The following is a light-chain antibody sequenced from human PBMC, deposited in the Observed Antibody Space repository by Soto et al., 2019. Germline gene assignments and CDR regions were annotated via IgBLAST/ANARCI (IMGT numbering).Light chain of an antibody. CDR1: SSDVGGYNY. V-gene: IGLV2-14*01. CDR2: EVN. J-gene: IGLJ3*02. Sequence: QSALTQPASVSGSPGQSITISCTGTSSDVGGYNYVSWYQQHPGNAPRLMIYEVNNRPSGVPNRFSGSKSGNTASLTISGLQAEDEAEYYCCLSPGSLTWLFGGGTKLTVL. CDR3: CLSPGSLTWL.